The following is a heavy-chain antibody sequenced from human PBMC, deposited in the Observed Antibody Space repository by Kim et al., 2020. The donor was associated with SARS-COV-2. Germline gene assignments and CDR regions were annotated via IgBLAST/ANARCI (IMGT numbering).Heavy chain of an antibody. J-gene: IGHJ3*02. Sequence: SETLSLTCTVSGGSISSYYWSWIRQPPGKGLEWIGYSYYSGSTNYNSSLKSRVTISVDTSKNQFSLKLSSVTAADPAVYYCARSRGSEDAFDIWGQGTMVTVSS. D-gene: IGHD3-10*01. CDR2: SYYSGST. CDR3: ARSRGSEDAFDI. CDR1: GGSISSYY. V-gene: IGHV4-59*13.